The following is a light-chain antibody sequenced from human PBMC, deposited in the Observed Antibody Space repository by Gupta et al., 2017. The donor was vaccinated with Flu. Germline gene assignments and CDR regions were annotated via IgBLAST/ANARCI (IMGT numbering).Light chain of an antibody. V-gene: IGLV4-69*01. CDR3: QTWGTGIRV. J-gene: IGLJ3*02. CDR2: LNSDGSH. Sequence: QLVLTQSPSASASLEASVKLTCTLSSGHSSYAIAWHQQQPEKGPRYLMKLNSDGSHNKGDGIPDRFSGSSPGAERYLTISSLQSEDEADYYCQTWGTGIRVFGGGTKLTVL. CDR1: SGHSSYA.